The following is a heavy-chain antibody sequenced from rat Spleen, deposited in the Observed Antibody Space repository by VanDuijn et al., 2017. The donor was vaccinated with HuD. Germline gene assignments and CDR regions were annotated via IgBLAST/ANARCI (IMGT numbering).Heavy chain of an antibody. V-gene: IGHV5-36*01. CDR1: GFTFDDYG. D-gene: IGHD1-12*02. J-gene: IGHJ2*01. CDR2: ISWGGSST. CDR3: TRAHYYDGSYSL. Sequence: EVKLVESGGGLVQPGRSLKLSCAASGFTFDDYGMAWVRQAPKNGLEWVASISWGGSSTYYPDNVKGRSTISRDNAKNALYLQMNNLRSEDTAIYYCTRAHYYDGSYSLWGQGVMVTVSS.